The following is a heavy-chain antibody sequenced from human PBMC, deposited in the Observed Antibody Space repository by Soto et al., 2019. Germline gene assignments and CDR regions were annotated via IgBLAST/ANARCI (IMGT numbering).Heavy chain of an antibody. CDR2: INAGNGNT. Sequence: GASVKVSCKASGYTFTSYAMHWVRQAPGQRLEWMGWINAGNGNTKYSQKFQGRVTITRDTSASTAYMELSSLRSEDTAVYYCARGSSSSRTRDYYYGMDVWGQGTTVTVSS. J-gene: IGHJ6*02. D-gene: IGHD6-6*01. CDR1: GYTFTSYA. V-gene: IGHV1-3*01. CDR3: ARGSSSSRTRDYYYGMDV.